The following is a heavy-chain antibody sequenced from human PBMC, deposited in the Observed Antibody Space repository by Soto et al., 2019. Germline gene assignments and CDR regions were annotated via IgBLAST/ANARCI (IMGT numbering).Heavy chain of an antibody. V-gene: IGHV3-33*01. D-gene: IGHD6-13*01. CDR2: IWYDGSNK. Sequence: GGSLRLSCAASGFTFSSYGMHWVRQAPGKGLEWVAVIWYDGSNKYYADSVKGRFTISRDNSKNTLYLQMNSLRAEDMAVYYCARAAAEDYYYGMDVWGQGTTVTVSS. CDR3: ARAAAEDYYYGMDV. CDR1: GFTFSSYG. J-gene: IGHJ6*02.